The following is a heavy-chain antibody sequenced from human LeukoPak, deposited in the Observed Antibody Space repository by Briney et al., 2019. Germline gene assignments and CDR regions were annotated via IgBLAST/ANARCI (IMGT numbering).Heavy chain of an antibody. CDR1: GGSISSYY. J-gene: IGHJ3*02. CDR3: AREVPRYCSGGSCLRNAFDI. CDR2: IYTSGST. D-gene: IGHD2-15*01. V-gene: IGHV4-4*07. Sequence: SETLSLTCTVSGGSISSYYWSWIRQPAGKGLEWIGRIYTSGSTNYNPSLKSRVTMSVDTSKNQCSLKLSSVTAADTAVYYCAREVPRYCSGGSCLRNAFDIWGQGTMVTVSS.